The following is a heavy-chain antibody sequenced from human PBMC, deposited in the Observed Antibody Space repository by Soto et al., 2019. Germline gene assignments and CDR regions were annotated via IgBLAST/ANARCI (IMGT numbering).Heavy chain of an antibody. V-gene: IGHV3-30-3*01. D-gene: IGHD6-19*01. CDR3: AREGTAVARMDFDY. J-gene: IGHJ4*02. Sequence: PGGSLRLSCAASGFTFSSYTMHWVRQAPGKGLECVAVISYDGSNKYYSDSVKGRFTISRDNSKNTQYLQMCSLRAEDXAVYDYAREGTAVARMDFDYSDQATLVTVSS. CDR2: ISYDGSNK. CDR1: GFTFSSYT.